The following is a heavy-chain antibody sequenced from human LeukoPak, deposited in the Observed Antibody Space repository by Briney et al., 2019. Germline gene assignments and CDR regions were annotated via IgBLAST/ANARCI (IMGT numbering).Heavy chain of an antibody. CDR2: ISYSGST. D-gene: IGHD6-6*01. CDR3: ARQVLIAARPPRDY. Sequence: SETLSLTCTVSGGSVSNYYWNWIRQPPGKGLEWIGYISYSGSTNYNPSLKSRVTISVDTSKNQFSLKLSSVTAADTAVYYCARQVLIAARPPRDYWGQGTLVTVSS. J-gene: IGHJ4*02. V-gene: IGHV4-59*02. CDR1: GGSVSNYY.